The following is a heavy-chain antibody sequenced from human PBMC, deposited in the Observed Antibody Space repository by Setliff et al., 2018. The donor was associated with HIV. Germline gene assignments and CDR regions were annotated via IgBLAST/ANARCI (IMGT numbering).Heavy chain of an antibody. D-gene: IGHD6-19*01. CDR2: IYTSGST. CDR1: GGSISSGSYY. Sequence: SETLSLTCTVSGGSISSGSYYWSWIRQPAGKGLEWIGRIYTSGSTNYNPSLKSRVTISVDTSKNQFSLKLSSVTAADTAVYYCARGKWLVGIDYWGQGTLVTVSS. J-gene: IGHJ4*02. CDR3: ARGKWLVGIDY. V-gene: IGHV4-61*02.